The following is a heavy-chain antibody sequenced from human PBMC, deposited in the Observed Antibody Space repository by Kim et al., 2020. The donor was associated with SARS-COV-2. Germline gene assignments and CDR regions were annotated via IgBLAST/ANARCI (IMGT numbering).Heavy chain of an antibody. Sequence: SETLSLTCTVSGGSISSGDYYWSWIRQPPGKGLEWIGYIYYSGSTYYNPSLKSRVTISVDTSKNQFSLKLSSVTAADTAVYYCAICLTVTNAPCYFDYWGQGTLVTVSS. CDR3: AICLTVTNAPCYFDY. D-gene: IGHD4-17*01. J-gene: IGHJ4*02. CDR1: GGSISSGDYY. V-gene: IGHV4-30-4*01. CDR2: IYYSGST.